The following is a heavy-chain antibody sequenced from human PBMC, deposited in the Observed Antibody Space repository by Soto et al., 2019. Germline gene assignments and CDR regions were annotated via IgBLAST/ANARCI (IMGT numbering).Heavy chain of an antibody. CDR2: IFHDGST. J-gene: IGHJ4*02. CDR1: GGSISSGNW. Sequence: SETVSLTCAISGGSISSGNWWSWVRQRPGTGLEWIGEIFHDGSTNYNPSLQSRVTISEDKAKNQFSLKLNSVSAADTAVYYCGRNGYYSIDCWGQGTLVTVSS. CDR3: GRNGYYSIDC. V-gene: IGHV4-4*02. D-gene: IGHD3-3*01.